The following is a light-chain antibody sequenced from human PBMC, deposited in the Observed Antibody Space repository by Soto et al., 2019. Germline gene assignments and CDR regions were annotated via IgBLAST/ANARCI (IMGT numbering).Light chain of an antibody. V-gene: IGKV1-39*01. J-gene: IGKJ1*01. CDR1: QNIAKY. CDR2: ETS. CDR3: QQYNKWPQWT. Sequence: DIQMAQSPSSLSASVGDRVTITCRAGQNIAKYLNWYQQKPGKAPLLLIYETSKLEIGVPSRFAGSGSGTDFTLTISSLQPEDFAVYYCQQYNKWPQWTFGQGTKVDIK.